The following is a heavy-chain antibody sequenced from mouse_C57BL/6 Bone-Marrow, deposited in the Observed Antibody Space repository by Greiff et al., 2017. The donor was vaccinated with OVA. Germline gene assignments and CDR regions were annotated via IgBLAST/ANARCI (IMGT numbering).Heavy chain of an antibody. CDR3: ASDYDGYYFDY. CDR2: ISYDGSN. J-gene: IGHJ2*01. CDR1: GYSITSGYY. D-gene: IGHD2-12*01. Sequence: EVKLMESGPGLVKPSQSLSLTCSVTGYSITSGYYWNWIRQFPGNKLEWMGYISYDGSNNYNPSLKNRISITRDTSKNQFFLKLNSVTTEDTATYYCASDYDGYYFDYWGQGTTLTVSS. V-gene: IGHV3-6*01.